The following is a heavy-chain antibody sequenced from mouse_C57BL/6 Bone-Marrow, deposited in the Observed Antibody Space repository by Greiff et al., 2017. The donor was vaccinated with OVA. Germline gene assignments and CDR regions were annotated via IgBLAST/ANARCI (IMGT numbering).Heavy chain of an antibody. D-gene: IGHD1-1*01. V-gene: IGHV8-12*01. CDR2: IYWDDDK. Sequence: QVTLKVSGPGILQSSQTLSLPCSFSGFSLSTSGMGVSWIRQPSGKGLEWLAHIYWDDDKRYNPSLKSRLTISKDTSRNQVFLKITSVDTADTATYYCARRDYGYAMDYWGQGTSVTVSS. CDR1: GFSLSTSGMG. J-gene: IGHJ4*01. CDR3: ARRDYGYAMDY.